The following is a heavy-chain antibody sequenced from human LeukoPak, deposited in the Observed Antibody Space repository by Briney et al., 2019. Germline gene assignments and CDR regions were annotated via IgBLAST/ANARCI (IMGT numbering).Heavy chain of an antibody. J-gene: IGHJ6*03. CDR1: GYSISSGYY. Sequence: PSETLSLTCAVSGYSISSGYYWSWIRQPPGKGLEWIGEINHSGSTNYNPSLKSRVTISVDTSKNQFSLKLSSVTAADTAVYYCARRGHMDVWGKGTTVTVSS. CDR2: INHSGST. CDR3: ARRGHMDV. V-gene: IGHV4-34*01.